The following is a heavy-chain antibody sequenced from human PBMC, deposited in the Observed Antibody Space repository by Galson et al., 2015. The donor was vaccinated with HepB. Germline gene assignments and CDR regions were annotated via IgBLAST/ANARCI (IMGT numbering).Heavy chain of an antibody. CDR3: ARGVLLWDGPDP. V-gene: IGHV1-46*01. CDR2: INPSGGST. J-gene: IGHJ5*02. D-gene: IGHD3-10*01. CDR1: GYKFTSYY. Sequence: SVKVSCKASGYKFTSYYMHWVRQAPGQGLEWMGIINPSGGSTDYAQKFRGRLTMTRDTSTSTVFMELSSLRSEDTAVYHCARGVLLWDGPDPWGQGTLVTVSS.